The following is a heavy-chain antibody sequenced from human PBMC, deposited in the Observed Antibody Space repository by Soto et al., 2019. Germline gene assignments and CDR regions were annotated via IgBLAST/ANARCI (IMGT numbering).Heavy chain of an antibody. CDR3: ARELDTYYGCNSLSLDY. V-gene: IGHV1-69*13. D-gene: IGHD4-17*01. CDR1: GGSFSTYG. Sequence: QVQLVQSGAEVKKPGSSVKVSCKASGGSFSTYGINWVRLSPGQGLEWMGGIIPKFVTTNYAQKFRGRVTNTADNSTNPAYMELNYLRSEDTEAYCGARELDTYYGCNSLSLDYWGQGTLVTVSS. CDR2: IIPKFVTT. J-gene: IGHJ4*02.